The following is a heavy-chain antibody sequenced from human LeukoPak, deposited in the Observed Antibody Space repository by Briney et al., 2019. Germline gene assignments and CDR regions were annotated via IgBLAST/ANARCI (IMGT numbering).Heavy chain of an antibody. J-gene: IGHJ4*02. CDR3: ARTQGYYDSSGPVGY. Sequence: GASVKVSCKASGYTFTTYAMHWVLQAPGQRLEWMGWINAGNGNTKYSQKFQGRVTITRDTSASTAYMELSSLRSEDTAVYYCARTQGYYDSSGPVGYWGQGTLVTVSS. CDR2: INAGNGNT. CDR1: GYTFTTYA. V-gene: IGHV1-3*01. D-gene: IGHD3-22*01.